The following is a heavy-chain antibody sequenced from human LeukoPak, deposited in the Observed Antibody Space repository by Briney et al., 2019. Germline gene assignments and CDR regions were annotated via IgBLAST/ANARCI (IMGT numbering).Heavy chain of an antibody. Sequence: GESLKISCKGSGYSFTSYWIGWGRQMPGKGLEWMGSIYPGDSDTRYSPSFQGQVTISADKSISTAYLQWSSLKASDTAMYYCARRLTYYYDSSGYYGYWGQGTLVTVSS. CDR3: ARRLTYYYDSSGYYGY. V-gene: IGHV5-51*01. CDR2: IYPGDSDT. J-gene: IGHJ4*02. CDR1: GYSFTSYW. D-gene: IGHD3-22*01.